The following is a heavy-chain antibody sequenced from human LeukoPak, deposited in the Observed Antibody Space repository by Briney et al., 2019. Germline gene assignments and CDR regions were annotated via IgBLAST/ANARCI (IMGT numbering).Heavy chain of an antibody. CDR2: ISYDGSNK. CDR1: GFTFSSYA. J-gene: IGHJ4*02. D-gene: IGHD3-10*01. Sequence: GGSLRLSCAASGFTFSSYAMHWVRQAPGKGLEWVAVISYDGSNKYYADSVKGRFTISRDNSKNTLYLQMNTLRAEDTAVYYCARDKSGPMGYFDYWGQGTLVTVSS. V-gene: IGHV3-30-3*01. CDR3: ARDKSGPMGYFDY.